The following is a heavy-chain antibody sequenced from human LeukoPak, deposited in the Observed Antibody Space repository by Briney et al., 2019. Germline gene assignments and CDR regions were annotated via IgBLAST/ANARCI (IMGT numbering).Heavy chain of an antibody. V-gene: IGHV4-34*01. D-gene: IGHD1-7*01. J-gene: IGHJ5*02. CDR3: ARQDWNYAWFDP. Sequence: SETLSLTCAVYGGSFSGYYWSWIRQPPGKGLEWIGEINHSGSTNYNPSLKSRVTISVDTSKNRFSLKLSSVTAADTAVYYCARQDWNYAWFDPWGQGTLVTVSS. CDR2: INHSGST. CDR1: GGSFSGYY.